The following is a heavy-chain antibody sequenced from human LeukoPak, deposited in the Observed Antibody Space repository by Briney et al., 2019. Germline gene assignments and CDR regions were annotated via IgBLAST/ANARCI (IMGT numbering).Heavy chain of an antibody. J-gene: IGHJ6*02. CDR2: IYYSGST. V-gene: IGHV4-39*01. Sequence: KSSETLSLTCTVSGGSISSSSYYWGWIRQPPGKGLEWIGSIYYSGSTYYNPSLKSRVTISVDTSKNQFSLKLSSVTAADTAVYYCARHLYCDFWSGYSPIGMDVWGQGTTVTVSS. CDR3: ARHLYCDFWSGYSPIGMDV. D-gene: IGHD3-3*01. CDR1: GGSISSSSYY.